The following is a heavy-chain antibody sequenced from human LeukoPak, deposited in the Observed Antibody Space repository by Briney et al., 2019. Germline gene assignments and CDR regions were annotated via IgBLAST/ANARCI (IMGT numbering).Heavy chain of an antibody. CDR1: GYTLTELS. J-gene: IGHJ6*02. D-gene: IGHD4-17*01. V-gene: IGHV1-24*01. Sequence: ASVKVSCKVSGYTLTELSMHWVRPAPGKGLAWMGGFDKEDGETIYAQKFQGRVTMTEDTSTDTAYMELSSLRSEDTAVYYCATDSALGGDLTSYYYFYGMDVWGQGTTVTVSS. CDR2: FDKEDGET. CDR3: ATDSALGGDLTSYYYFYGMDV.